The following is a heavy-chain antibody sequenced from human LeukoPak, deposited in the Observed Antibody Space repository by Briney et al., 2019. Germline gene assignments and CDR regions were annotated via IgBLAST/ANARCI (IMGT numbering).Heavy chain of an antibody. CDR2: ISGSGGST. Sequence: PGGSLRLSCAASGFTFSSYSMSWVRQAPGKGLEWVSAISGSGGSTYYADTVKGRFTISRDNSKNTLYLQMNSLRAEDTAVYYCAKLRVPAAIGFWDYWGQGTLVTVSS. CDR3: AKLRVPAAIGFWDY. CDR1: GFTFSSYS. D-gene: IGHD2-2*01. V-gene: IGHV3-23*01. J-gene: IGHJ4*02.